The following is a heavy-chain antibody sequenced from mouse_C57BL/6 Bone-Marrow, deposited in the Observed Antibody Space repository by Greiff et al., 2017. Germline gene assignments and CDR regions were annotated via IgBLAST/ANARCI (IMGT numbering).Heavy chain of an antibody. V-gene: IGHV2-2*01. CDR3: ARRGIYYWAMDD. CDR2: IWSGGST. CDR1: GFSLTSYG. J-gene: IGHJ4*01. Sequence: VQLQQSGPGLVQPSQSLSITCTVSGFSLTSYGVHWVRQSPGQGLEWLGVIWSGGSTAYNAAFISRLSISKDNSKSQVFFKMNSLQADDTAIYYCARRGIYYWAMDDWGKGTSVTVSS.